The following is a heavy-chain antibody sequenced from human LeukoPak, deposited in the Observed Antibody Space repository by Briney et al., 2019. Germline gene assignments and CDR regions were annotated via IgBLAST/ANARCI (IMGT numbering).Heavy chain of an antibody. Sequence: GGSLRLSCAASGFTFSSYEMNWVRQAPGKGLEWVSYISSSGSTIYYADSVKGRFTISRDNAKNSLYLQMNSLRAEDTAVYYCARDPGTTVSYWGQGTLVTVSS. CDR3: ARDPGTTVSY. V-gene: IGHV3-48*03. J-gene: IGHJ4*02. CDR1: GFTFSSYE. CDR2: ISSSGSTI. D-gene: IGHD4-17*01.